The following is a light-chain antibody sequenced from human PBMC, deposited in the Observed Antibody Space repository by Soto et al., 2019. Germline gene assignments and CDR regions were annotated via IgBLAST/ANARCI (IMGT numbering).Light chain of an antibody. V-gene: IGLV2-14*03. Sequence: QSVLTQPAFVSGSPGQSITLSCTGTSNDVGRSNYVSCYQHHPNNTPKLIIYDVNNRPSGVSDRFSGSNSGNTASLTIYGLQAEDEADYYCSGYTSRATLVFGGGTKLTVL. J-gene: IGLJ2*01. CDR1: SNDVGRSNY. CDR2: DVN. CDR3: SGYTSRATLV.